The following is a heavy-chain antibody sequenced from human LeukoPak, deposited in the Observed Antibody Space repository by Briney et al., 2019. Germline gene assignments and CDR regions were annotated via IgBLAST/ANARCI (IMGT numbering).Heavy chain of an antibody. CDR2: ITWDGGSA. D-gene: IGHD2/OR15-2a*01. Sequence: GGSLRLSCAASGFTFDDYTMHWVRQAPGKGLEWVSLITWDGGSAFYADSVKGRFTISRDNRKNSLYVQMNSLKTEDTALYYCATERQKYFEYWGQGTLVTVSS. CDR3: ATERQKYFEY. V-gene: IGHV3-43*01. CDR1: GFTFDDYT. J-gene: IGHJ4*02.